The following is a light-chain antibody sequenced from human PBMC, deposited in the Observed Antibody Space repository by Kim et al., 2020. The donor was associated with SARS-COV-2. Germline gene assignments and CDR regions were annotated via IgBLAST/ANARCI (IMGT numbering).Light chain of an antibody. V-gene: IGLV6-57*02. Sequence: NFMLTQPHSVSESPGKTVTISCTGSSGSIASNYVQWYQQRPGSAPTTMIYEDNQRPSGVPDRFSGSIDSSSNSASLTISGLKTEDEADYYCQSYDSSNYVVFGGGTKLTVL. CDR2: EDN. CDR3: QSYDSSNYVV. J-gene: IGLJ2*01. CDR1: SGSIASNY.